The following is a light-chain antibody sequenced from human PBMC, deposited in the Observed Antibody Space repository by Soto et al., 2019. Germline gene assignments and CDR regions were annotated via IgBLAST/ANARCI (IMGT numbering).Light chain of an antibody. CDR1: QSVSSSY. J-gene: IGKJ2*01. CDR2: GAS. CDR3: QQFGGSPHT. V-gene: IGKV3-20*01. Sequence: EIVLTQSPGTLSLSPGERATLSCRASQSVSSSYLAWYQQQTGQAPRLLIYGASSRATGIPDRFSGSGSGTDFTLTISRLEPEDFAIYYCQQFGGSPHTFGQGTKLEIK.